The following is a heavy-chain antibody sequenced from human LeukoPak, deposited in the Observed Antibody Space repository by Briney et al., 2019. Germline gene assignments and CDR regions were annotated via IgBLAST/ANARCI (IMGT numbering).Heavy chain of an antibody. J-gene: IGHJ4*02. V-gene: IGHV1-69*04. D-gene: IGHD3-3*01. Sequence: SVTVSCKPSGHTFDSDGVTWVRQAPGQGLEWMGRIIPILGIANYAQKFQGRVTITADKSTSTAYMELSSLRSEDTAVYYCARGRFLEWLLCLYWGQGTLVTVSS. CDR3: ARGRFLEWLLCLY. CDR1: GHTFDSDG. CDR2: IIPILGIA.